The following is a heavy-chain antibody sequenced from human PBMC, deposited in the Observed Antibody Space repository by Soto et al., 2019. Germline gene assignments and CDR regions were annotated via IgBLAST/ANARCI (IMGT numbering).Heavy chain of an antibody. J-gene: IGHJ4*02. CDR2: VNAGNDNT. CDR1: GYTFTNNV. Sequence: QVHLVQSGAEVKKPGASVKVSCKTSGYTFTNNVIHWVRQAPGQRLEWMGWVNAGNDNTKWSREFQGRLTLTKDTSATTAYMALSSLTSEDTAIYFCAREVPYGYSRFDYLGQGNLVTVSS. CDR3: AREVPYGYSRFDY. V-gene: IGHV1-3*01. D-gene: IGHD5-18*01.